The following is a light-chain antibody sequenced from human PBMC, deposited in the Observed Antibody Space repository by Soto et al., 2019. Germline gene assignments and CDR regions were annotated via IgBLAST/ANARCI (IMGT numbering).Light chain of an antibody. J-gene: IGKJ4*01. CDR3: QQYNNWPPLT. CDR2: GAF. Sequence: EIVMTQSPVTLSVSPGEGATLSCRASQSVGSNLAWYQQKPGQAPRLLIYGAFTRATGVPARFSGSGSGTEFTLTIASLQSEDFAVYYCQQYNNWPPLTFGGGTKVEIK. V-gene: IGKV3-15*01. CDR1: QSVGSN.